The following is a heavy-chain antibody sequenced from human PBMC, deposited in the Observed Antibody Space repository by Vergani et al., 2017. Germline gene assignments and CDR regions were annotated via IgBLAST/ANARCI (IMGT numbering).Heavy chain of an antibody. CDR1: GFTFSSYA. D-gene: IGHD3-16*02. V-gene: IGHV3-23*01. Sequence: EVQLLESGGGLVQPGGSLRLSCAASGFTFSSYAMSWVRQAPGKGLEWVSAISGSGGSTYYADPVKGRFTISRDNSKNTLYLQMNSLRAEDTAVYYCARGSYDYVWGSYRPTVSWFDPWGQGTLVTVSS. J-gene: IGHJ5*02. CDR2: ISGSGGST. CDR3: ARGSYDYVWGSYRPTVSWFDP.